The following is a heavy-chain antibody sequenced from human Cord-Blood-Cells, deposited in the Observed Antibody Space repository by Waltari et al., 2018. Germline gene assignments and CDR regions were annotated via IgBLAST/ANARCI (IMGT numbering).Heavy chain of an antibody. J-gene: IGHJ4*02. CDR3: ARGPYSSSWYYFDT. D-gene: IGHD6-13*01. CDR1: GYTFTGYY. V-gene: IGHV1-2*05. Sequence: QVQLVQSGAEVKKPGASVKVSCKASGYTFTGYYMHWVRQAPGQGLEWMGRINPNSGGTNYAQKFQGRVTMTRDTSISTAYMELSRLRSDDTVVYYCARGPYSSSWYYFDTGAREPWSPSPQ. CDR2: INPNSGGT.